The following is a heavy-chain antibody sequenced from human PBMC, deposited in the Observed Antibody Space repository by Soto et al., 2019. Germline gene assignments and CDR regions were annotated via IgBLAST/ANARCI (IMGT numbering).Heavy chain of an antibody. CDR3: ARVGNYGDYLYFQH. CDR2: ISSSGSTI. D-gene: IGHD4-17*01. V-gene: IGHV3-48*03. CDR1: GFTFSSYE. J-gene: IGHJ1*01. Sequence: EVQLVESGGGLVQPGGSLRLSCAASGFTFSSYEMNWVRQAPGKGMEWVSYISSSGSTIYYADSVKGRFTISRYNAKNSLYLQMNSLRAEDTAVYYCARVGNYGDYLYFQHWGQGTLVTVSS.